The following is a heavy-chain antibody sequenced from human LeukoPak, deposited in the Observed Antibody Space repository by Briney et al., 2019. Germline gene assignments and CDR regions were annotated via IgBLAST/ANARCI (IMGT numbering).Heavy chain of an antibody. CDR1: GFTFSSYEM. V-gene: IGHV4-4*02. CDR3: ASERGAAGGEIDY. CDR2: IYHSGST. J-gene: IGHJ4*02. D-gene: IGHD6-13*01. Sequence: GSLRLSCAASGFTFSSYEMNWVRQPPGKGLEWIGEIYHSGSTNYNASLKSRVTISVDKSKNQFSLKLTSVTAADTAVYYCASERGAAGGEIDYWGQGTLVTVSS.